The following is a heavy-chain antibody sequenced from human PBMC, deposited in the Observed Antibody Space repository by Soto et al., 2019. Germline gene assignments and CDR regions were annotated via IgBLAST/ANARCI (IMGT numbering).Heavy chain of an antibody. J-gene: IGHJ3*02. CDR2: INHSGST. V-gene: IGHV4-34*01. CDR1: GGSFSGYY. D-gene: IGHD3-22*01. CDR3: ARVDYYYDSSGYYYGGNAFDI. Sequence: SETLSLTYAVYGGSFSGYYWSWIRQPPGKGLEWIGEINHSGSTNYNPSLKSRVTISVDTSKNQFSLKLSSVTAADTAVYYCARVDYYYDSSGYYYGGNAFDIWGQGTMVTVSS.